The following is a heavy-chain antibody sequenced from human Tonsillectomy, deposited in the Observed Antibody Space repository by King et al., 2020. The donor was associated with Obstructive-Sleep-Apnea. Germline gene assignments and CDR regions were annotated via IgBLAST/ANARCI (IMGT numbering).Heavy chain of an antibody. CDR1: GGSFSGYY. CDR3: ASCDILTGYPPAY. V-gene: IGHV4-34*01. D-gene: IGHD3-9*01. CDR2: IKHTGRT. J-gene: IGHJ4*02. Sequence: VQLQQWGAGLLKPSETLSLTCTVYGGSFSGYYWSWIRQIPGKGLEWIAEIKHTGRTDYNPSLKNRVSLSLDTAQNEFSLRLTSVTAADTAVYYCASCDILTGYPPAYWGQGSLVTVSS.